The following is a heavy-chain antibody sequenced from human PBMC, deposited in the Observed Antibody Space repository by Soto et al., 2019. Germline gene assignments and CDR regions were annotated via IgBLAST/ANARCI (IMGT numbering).Heavy chain of an antibody. CDR2: IYFSGRT. Sequence: PSETLSLTCTVPGDSVSSGDYYWTWIRQPPGKGLEWVGHIYFSGRTNYIPSLESRVTISLDTSKNQFSLKLTSVTAADTAVYYCARVPIDTYMIYWSDPWGQGTLVTVSS. CDR3: ARVPIDTYMIYWSDP. V-gene: IGHV4-61*08. J-gene: IGHJ5*02. CDR1: GDSVSSGDYY. D-gene: IGHD3-16*01.